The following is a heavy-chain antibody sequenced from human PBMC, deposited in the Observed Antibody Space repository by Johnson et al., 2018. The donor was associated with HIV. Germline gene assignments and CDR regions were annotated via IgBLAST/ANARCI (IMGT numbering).Heavy chain of an antibody. CDR1: GFTFSKFG. CDR2: IRYDGSNK. V-gene: IGHV3-30*02. Sequence: VQLVESGGGLVQPGGSLRLACAESGFTFSKFGMHWVRQAPGKGLEWVAFIRYDGSNKDYADSVKGRFTISRDNSKNTLYLQMNSLRAEDTAVYYCTGGWYNLSAFDIWGQGTMVTVSS. CDR3: TGGWYNLSAFDI. D-gene: IGHD6-19*01. J-gene: IGHJ3*02.